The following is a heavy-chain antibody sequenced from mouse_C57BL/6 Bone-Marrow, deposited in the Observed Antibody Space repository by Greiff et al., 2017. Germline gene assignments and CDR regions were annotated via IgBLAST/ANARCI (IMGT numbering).Heavy chain of an antibody. J-gene: IGHJ4*01. CDR3: AEDRDYVSSFYAMDY. V-gene: IGHV5-4*03. D-gene: IGHD1-1*01. Sequence: EVKLVESGGGLVKPGGSLKLSCAASGFTFSSYAMSWVRQTPEKRLEWVATISDGGSYTYYPDNVKGRFTISRDNAKNNPYLQMSHLKSEDTAMYYCAEDRDYVSSFYAMDYWGQGTSVTVSS. CDR2: ISDGGSYT. CDR1: GFTFSSYA.